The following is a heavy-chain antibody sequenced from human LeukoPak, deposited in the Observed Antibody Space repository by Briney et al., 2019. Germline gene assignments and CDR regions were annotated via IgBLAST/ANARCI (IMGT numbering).Heavy chain of an antibody. V-gene: IGHV3-11*01. D-gene: IGHD2-2*01. CDR2: ISSGGYSV. CDR1: GFTVSSNY. CDR3: ARDNEVTCTRTSCPQFDS. J-gene: IGHJ4*02. Sequence: TGGSLRLSCAASGFTVSSNYMSWIRQAPGKGLEWVSYISSGGYSVSYADSVKGRFTISRDNAKNSLYLQMHSLRAEDTAVYYCARDNEVTCTRTSCPQFDSWGQGTLVTVSS.